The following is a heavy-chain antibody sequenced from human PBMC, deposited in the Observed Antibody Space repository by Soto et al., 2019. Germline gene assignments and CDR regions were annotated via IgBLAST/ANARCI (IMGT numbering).Heavy chain of an antibody. CDR1: GFTFSSYG. CDR3: ARGTATDGLDS. CDR2: LWYEGRNE. Sequence: GGSLRLSCVASGFTFSSYGMHWVRQAPGKGLEWVAFLWYEGRNENYTDSVKVRFTISRDNSKNTPYLQMNSLRADDTAVYYCARGTATDGLDSWGQGTLVTVSS. D-gene: IGHD2-21*02. J-gene: IGHJ5*01. V-gene: IGHV3-33*01.